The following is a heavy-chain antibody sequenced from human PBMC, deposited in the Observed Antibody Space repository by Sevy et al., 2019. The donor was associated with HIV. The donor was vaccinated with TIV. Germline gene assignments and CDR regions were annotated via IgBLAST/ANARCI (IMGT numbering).Heavy chain of an antibody. J-gene: IGHJ1*01. CDR1: GFTFSSYW. CDR2: MKEDGSEK. D-gene: IGHD6-13*01. CDR3: AREGGYSSSPAEYFQH. Sequence: GGSLRLSCAASGFTFSSYWMSWVRQAPGKGLEWVANMKEDGSEKYYLDSVKGRFTSSRDNAKNSLYLQMISPRAEDTAVYYCAREGGYSSSPAEYFQHWGQGTLVTVSS. V-gene: IGHV3-7*01.